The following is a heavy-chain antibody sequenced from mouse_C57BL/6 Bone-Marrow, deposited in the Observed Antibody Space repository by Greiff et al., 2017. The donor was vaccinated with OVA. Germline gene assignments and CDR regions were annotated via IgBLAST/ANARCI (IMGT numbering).Heavy chain of an antibody. CDR2: IHPNSGST. Sequence: QVQLQQSGAELVKPGASVKLSCKASGYTFTSYWMHWVKQRPGQGLEWIGMIHPNSGSTNYNEKFKSKATLTVDKSSSTAYMQLSSLTSEDSAVYYCARRGYYSNYVSWFAYWGQGTLVTVSA. V-gene: IGHV1-64*01. CDR1: GYTFTSYW. CDR3: ARRGYYSNYVSWFAY. J-gene: IGHJ3*01. D-gene: IGHD2-5*01.